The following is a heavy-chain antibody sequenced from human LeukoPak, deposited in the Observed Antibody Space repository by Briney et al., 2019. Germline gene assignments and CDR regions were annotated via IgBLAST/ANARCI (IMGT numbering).Heavy chain of an antibody. CDR3: ARTRGYSSSWAFDY. CDR1: GGSISSYY. D-gene: IGHD6-13*01. J-gene: IGHJ4*02. Sequence: PSETLSLTCTVSGGSISSYYWGWIRQPAAKGLEWIGRIYTSGSTNYNPSLKSRVTMSVDTSKNQFSLKLSSVTAADTAVYYCARTRGYSSSWAFDYWGQGTLVTVSS. CDR2: IYTSGST. V-gene: IGHV4-4*07.